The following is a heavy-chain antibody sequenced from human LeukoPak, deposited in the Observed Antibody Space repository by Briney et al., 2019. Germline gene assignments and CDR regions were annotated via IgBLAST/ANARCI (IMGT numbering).Heavy chain of an antibody. CDR2: FYLGDSYT. CDR1: GYSFQSLW. V-gene: IGHV5-51*01. D-gene: IGHD3-22*01. Sequence: GESLKIPCKGSGYSFQSLWFGWVPQIPGKGLEWMGIFYLGDSYTRYSTSFQVHVTISADKSIITAYMQWSSLKASDTAMYYCARSYGSSGYYTDAFDIWGQGTMVTVSS. J-gene: IGHJ3*02. CDR3: ARSYGSSGYYTDAFDI.